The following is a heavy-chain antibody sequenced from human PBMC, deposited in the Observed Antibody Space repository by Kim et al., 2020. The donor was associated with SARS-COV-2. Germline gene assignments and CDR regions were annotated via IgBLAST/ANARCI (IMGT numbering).Heavy chain of an antibody. Sequence: SETLSLTCAVYGGSFSGYYWSWIRQPPGKGLEWIGVSNHSGSTNYNPSLKSRITISVDTSKNQFSLKLSSVSAADTAVYYCAGVKPGIAAAYDYWGQGTLVTVSS. CDR1: GGSFSGYY. CDR2: SNHSGST. CDR3: AGVKPGIAAAYDY. J-gene: IGHJ4*02. D-gene: IGHD6-13*01. V-gene: IGHV4-34*01.